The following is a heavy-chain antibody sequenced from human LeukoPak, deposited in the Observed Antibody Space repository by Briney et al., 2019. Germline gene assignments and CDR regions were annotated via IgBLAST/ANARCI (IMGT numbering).Heavy chain of an antibody. Sequence: ASVKVSCKASGYTFTNYFMHWVRQAPGQGLEWMGIIDPRGGSTGYAQKFQGRITMTTDMSTRTVYMELSSLESEDTAVYYCARRDCVGDCYSNWFDPWGQGTLVTVSS. D-gene: IGHD2-21*02. J-gene: IGHJ5*02. CDR1: GYTFTNYF. V-gene: IGHV1-46*01. CDR3: ARRDCVGDCYSNWFDP. CDR2: IDPRGGST.